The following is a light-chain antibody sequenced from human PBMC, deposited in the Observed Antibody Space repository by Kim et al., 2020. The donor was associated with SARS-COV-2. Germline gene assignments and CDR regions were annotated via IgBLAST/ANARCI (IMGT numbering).Light chain of an antibody. V-gene: IGLV3-1*01. Sequence: VSPGQTASITCSGDKLGDRYACWYQQKPGQSPVLVIYQDTKRPSGIPGRFSGSNSGNTATLTISGTQAMDEADYYCQTWDSTSVVFGGGTQLTVL. CDR2: QDT. CDR3: QTWDSTSVV. CDR1: KLGDRY. J-gene: IGLJ2*01.